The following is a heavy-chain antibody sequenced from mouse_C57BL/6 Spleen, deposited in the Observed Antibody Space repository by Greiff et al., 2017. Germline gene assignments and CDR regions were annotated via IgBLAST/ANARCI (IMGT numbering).Heavy chain of an antibody. D-gene: IGHD1-1*01. J-gene: IGHJ3*01. CDR1: GFTFSSYG. Sequence: EVQVVESGGDLVKPGGSLKLSCAASGFTFSSYGMSWVRQTPDKRLEWVATISSGGSYTYYPDSVKGRFTISRDNAKNTLYLQMSSLKSEDTAMYDCARQGDCYGSSCAWFACWGQGTLVTVSA. CDR2: ISSGGSYT. CDR3: ARQGDCYGSSCAWFAC. V-gene: IGHV5-6*01.